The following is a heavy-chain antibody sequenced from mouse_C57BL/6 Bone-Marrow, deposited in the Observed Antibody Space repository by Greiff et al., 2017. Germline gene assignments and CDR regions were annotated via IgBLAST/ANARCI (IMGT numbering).Heavy chain of an antibody. V-gene: IGHV14-4*01. CDR2: IDPENGDT. J-gene: IGHJ1*03. Sequence: DVKLQESGAELVRPGASVKLSCTASGFNIKDDYMHWVKQRPEQGLEWIGWIDPENGDTEYASKFQGKATITADTSSNTAYLQLSSLTSEDTAVYYCTTRGPEVWGTGTTVTVSS. CDR1: GFNIKDDY. CDR3: TTRGPEV.